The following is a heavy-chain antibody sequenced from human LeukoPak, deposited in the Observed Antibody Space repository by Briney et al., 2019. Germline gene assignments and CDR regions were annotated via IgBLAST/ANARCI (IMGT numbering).Heavy chain of an antibody. CDR2: IYPGDSDT. J-gene: IGHJ5*02. D-gene: IGHD3-22*01. V-gene: IGHV5-51*01. Sequence: GESLKISCKGSGYSFTSYWIGWVRQMPGKGLEWMGIIYPGDSDTRYSPSFQGQVTISADKSISTAYLQWSSLKASDTAMYYCARLNPKHYYDSSGYSQNWFDPWGQGTLVTVSS. CDR1: GYSFTSYW. CDR3: ARLNPKHYYDSSGYSQNWFDP.